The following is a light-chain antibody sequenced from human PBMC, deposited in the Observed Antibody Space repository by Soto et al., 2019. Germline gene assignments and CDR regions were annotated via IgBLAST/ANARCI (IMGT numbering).Light chain of an antibody. CDR2: SHS. V-gene: IGLV1-44*01. J-gene: IGLJ1*01. Sequence: QSGLTQPPSASGTPGQRVTFSCSGSSSNVGGNSVNWYQHLPGAAPKLLIYSHSQRPSGVPDRFSGSKSGTSASLAISGLQSDAEAVYYFAAWDDSLNGYVFGTCTKVTVL. CDR3: AAWDDSLNGYV. CDR1: SSNVGGNS.